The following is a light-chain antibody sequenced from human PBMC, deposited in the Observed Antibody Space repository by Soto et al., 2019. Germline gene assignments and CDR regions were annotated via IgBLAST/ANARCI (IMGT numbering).Light chain of an antibody. V-gene: IGKV2D-29*01. Sequence: DIVMTQSPLSLSVTPGQPASISCKSSQSLLNSGGKTYFYWYLQKPGQPPQLLIYEVFNRFSGVPDRVSGSGSGTDFTLNISRVEAEDVGFYYCLQTTQFPWTFGQATKVEIK. CDR2: EVF. CDR1: QSLLNSGGKTY. CDR3: LQTTQFPWT. J-gene: IGKJ1*01.